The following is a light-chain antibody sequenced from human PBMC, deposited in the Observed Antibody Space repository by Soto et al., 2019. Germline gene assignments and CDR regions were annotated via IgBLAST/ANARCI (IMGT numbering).Light chain of an antibody. J-gene: IGKJ4*01. V-gene: IGKV3-11*01. CDR3: QQRDIWPLS. Sequence: EIVLTQSPTTLSLSPGERAILSCRASQSVGNHLAWYQQKAGQAPRLLIYDASNRATGVPARFSGRGSATYFTLTISGLERDDFAVYYCQQRDIWPLSFGGGTKVDIK. CDR2: DAS. CDR1: QSVGNH.